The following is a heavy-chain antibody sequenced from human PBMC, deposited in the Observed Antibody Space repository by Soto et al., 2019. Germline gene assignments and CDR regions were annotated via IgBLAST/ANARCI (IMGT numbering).Heavy chain of an antibody. CDR3: ARGGAAARPGYSSSWYKYNWFDP. CDR2: IYYSGST. D-gene: IGHD6-13*01. CDR1: GGSISSYY. J-gene: IGHJ5*02. Sequence: SETLSLTCTVSGGSISSYYWSWIRQPPGKGLEWIGFIYYSGSTNYNPSLKSRVTISVDTSKNQFSLKLSSVTAADTAVYYCARGGAAARPGYSSSWYKYNWFDPWGQGTLVTISS. V-gene: IGHV4-59*08.